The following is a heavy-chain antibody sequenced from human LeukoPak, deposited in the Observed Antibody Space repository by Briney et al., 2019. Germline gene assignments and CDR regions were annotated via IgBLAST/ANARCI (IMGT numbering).Heavy chain of an antibody. Sequence: SVKVSCKASGYTFTSYGISWVRQAPGQGLEWMGRIIPILGIANYAQKFQGRVTITADKSTSTAYMELSSLRSEDTAVYYCAREGITIFGVVILPFDYWGQGTLVTVSS. CDR2: IIPILGIA. CDR3: AREGITIFGVVILPFDY. J-gene: IGHJ4*02. D-gene: IGHD3-3*01. CDR1: GYTFTSYG. V-gene: IGHV1-69*04.